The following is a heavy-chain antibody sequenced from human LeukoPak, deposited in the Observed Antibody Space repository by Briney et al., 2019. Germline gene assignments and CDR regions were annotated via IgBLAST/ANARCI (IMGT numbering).Heavy chain of an antibody. CDR3: AKDRGGRAYSYGSDWYFDL. CDR2: ISVSGGST. J-gene: IGHJ2*01. V-gene: IGHV3-23*01. Sequence: GGSLRLSCAASGFTFSSYVMSWVRQAPGKGLEWVSAISVSGGSTYYADSVKGRFTISRDNSKDTLYLQMNSLRAEDTALYYCAKDRGGRAYSYGSDWYFDLWGRGTLVTASS. CDR1: GFTFSSYV. D-gene: IGHD5-18*01.